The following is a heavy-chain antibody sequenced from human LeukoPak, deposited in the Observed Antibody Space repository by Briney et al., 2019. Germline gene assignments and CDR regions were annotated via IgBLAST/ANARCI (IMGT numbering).Heavy chain of an antibody. CDR2: VYYSGST. D-gene: IGHD3-10*01. CDR1: HGSITTYY. V-gene: IGHV4-59*01. J-gene: IGHJ5*02. CDR3: ATDRQEGGAGSYWFDP. Sequence: SETLSLTCTVSHGSITTYYWSWIRQPAGKGLEWIGNVYYSGSTTYNPSLKSRVSMSVDMSKNQFSLKLRSVTAADTATYYCATDRQEGGAGSYWFDPWGQGTQVAVSS.